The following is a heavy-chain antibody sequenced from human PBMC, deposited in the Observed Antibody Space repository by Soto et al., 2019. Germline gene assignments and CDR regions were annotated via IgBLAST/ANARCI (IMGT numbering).Heavy chain of an antibody. CDR1: GYTFTTHG. J-gene: IGHJ5*02. CDR3: ARDLGYCRSGTCYREWFDP. CDR2: VSGENGHT. V-gene: IGHV1-18*01. D-gene: IGHD2-15*01. Sequence: QVQLVQSGAEVKKPGASVKVSCKASGYTFTTHGISWVRQAPGQGLEGMGWVSGENGHTNYAQSLQGRLTMTTETSTNTACMELRSLRSDDTAVYDCARDLGYCRSGTCYREWFDPWGQGTLVTVSS.